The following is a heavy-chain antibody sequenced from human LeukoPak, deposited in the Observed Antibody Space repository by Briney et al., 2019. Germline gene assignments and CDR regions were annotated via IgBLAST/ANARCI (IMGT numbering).Heavy chain of an antibody. CDR2: ISAYNGNT. J-gene: IGHJ4*02. V-gene: IGHV1-18*01. Sequence: GASVKVSCTASGYTFTRYGISWVRQAPGQGLEWMGWISAYNGNTNYAQKLQGRVTMTTDTSTSTAYMELRSLRFDDRAVYYCARDRSVGANDYWREGTLVTVCS. D-gene: IGHD1-26*01. CDR3: ARDRSVGANDY. CDR1: GYTFTRYG.